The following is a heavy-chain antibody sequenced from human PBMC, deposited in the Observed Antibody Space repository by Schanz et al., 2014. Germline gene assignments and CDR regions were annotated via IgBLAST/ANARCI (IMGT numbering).Heavy chain of an antibody. CDR3: ARHIYCRPTNCYPLNNWFDP. J-gene: IGHJ5*02. CDR1: GGSIGSSY. CDR2: IYYTGST. Sequence: QVPLQESGPGLVKPSETLSLTCTVSGGSIGSSYWSWIRQTPGKGLEWIGNIYYTGSTNYNPSLKSRVTIPLDTSKNQFPLTLTSVPAADAAVYYCARHIYCRPTNCYPLNNWFDPWGQGTLVTVSS. V-gene: IGHV4-59*08. D-gene: IGHD2-2*01.